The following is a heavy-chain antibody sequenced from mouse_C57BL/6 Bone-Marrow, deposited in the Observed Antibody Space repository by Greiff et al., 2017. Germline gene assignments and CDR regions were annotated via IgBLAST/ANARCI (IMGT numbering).Heavy chain of an antibody. CDR3: ATYYGSSPYYFDY. CDR1: GYTFTSYW. D-gene: IGHD1-1*01. CDR2: IYPNSGST. J-gene: IGHJ2*01. Sequence: QVQLQQPGAELVKPGASVKLSCKASGYTFTSYWMHWVKQRPGQGLEWIGMIYPNSGSTNYNEKFKSKATLTVDKSSSTAYMQLSSLTSEDSAVYYCATYYGSSPYYFDYWGQGTTLTVSS. V-gene: IGHV1-64*01.